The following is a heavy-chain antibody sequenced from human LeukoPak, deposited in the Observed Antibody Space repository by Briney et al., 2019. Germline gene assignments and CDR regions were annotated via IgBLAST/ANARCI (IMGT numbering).Heavy chain of an antibody. J-gene: IGHJ4*02. CDR1: GYILTELS. D-gene: IGHD3-10*01. V-gene: IGHV1-24*01. CDR3: ATGAYTSGSFYFGDIFN. Sequence: ASVKVSCKVSGYILTELSIHWVRQAPGKGLEWMGGSDPQYGEGVYAQKFLGRVTMTEDTSTDTAYMELRGLSSDDTAVYYCATGAYTSGSFYFGDIFNWGQGTLVTVSS. CDR2: SDPQYGEG.